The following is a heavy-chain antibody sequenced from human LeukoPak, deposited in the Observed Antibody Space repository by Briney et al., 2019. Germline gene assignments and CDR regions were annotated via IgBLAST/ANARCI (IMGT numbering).Heavy chain of an antibody. D-gene: IGHD7-27*01. J-gene: IGHJ2*01. Sequence: SQTLSLTCAISGDSVSSNSGSWSWIRQSPSRGPEWLGRIYYRSRWHYEYAVSVQNRISISPDTTKNQFSLQLNPMSPDDSAVYHCVSGGDWGFGWYFDVWGRGALVTVSS. CDR3: VSGGDWGFGWYFDV. CDR1: GDSVSSNSGS. V-gene: IGHV6-1*01. CDR2: IYYRSRWHY.